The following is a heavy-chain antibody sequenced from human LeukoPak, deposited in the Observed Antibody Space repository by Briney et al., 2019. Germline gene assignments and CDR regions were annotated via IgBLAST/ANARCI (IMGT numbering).Heavy chain of an antibody. CDR2: INWNGGST. CDR1: GFTFGNYG. Sequence: PGGSLRLSCAASGFTFGNYGMSWVRQAPGKGLEWVSGINWNGGSTGYADSVEGRFTISRDNAKNSLYLQMNSLTVEDTAVYYCARAGDRQWKLIQDFDYWGQGTLVTVSS. D-gene: IGHD1-26*01. CDR3: ARAGDRQWKLIQDFDY. J-gene: IGHJ4*02. V-gene: IGHV3-20*04.